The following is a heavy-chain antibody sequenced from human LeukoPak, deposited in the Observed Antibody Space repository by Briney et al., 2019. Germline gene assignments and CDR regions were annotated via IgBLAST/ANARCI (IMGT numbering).Heavy chain of an antibody. D-gene: IGHD6-6*01. CDR3: ARGFVHAFDI. V-gene: IGHV3-13*04. J-gene: IGHJ3*02. CDR2: IGVAGDT. Sequence: PGGSLRLTCAASGFAFSTYDMHCVREPTGKGLEWVSAIGVAGDTYYPGSVKGRFTISRENAKNSLYLQMNSLSAGDTAVYYFARGFVHAFDIWGQGTMVTVSS. CDR1: GFAFSTYD.